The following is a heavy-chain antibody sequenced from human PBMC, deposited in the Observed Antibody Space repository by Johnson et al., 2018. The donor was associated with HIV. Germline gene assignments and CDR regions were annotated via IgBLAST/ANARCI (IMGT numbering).Heavy chain of an antibody. CDR3: AKDLFTEREDDVFDV. CDR1: RFSFSSYW. V-gene: IGHV3-74*01. J-gene: IGHJ3*01. CDR2: INSDGSST. Sequence: VQLVESGGGLVQPGGSLRLSCAASRFSFSSYWMHWVRQAPGQGLVVVSRINSDGSSTNYADSVKVRFTISRDNSKNTLYLQMNSLRAEDTALYYCAKDLFTEREDDVFDVWGQGTMVTVSS. D-gene: IGHD1-26*01.